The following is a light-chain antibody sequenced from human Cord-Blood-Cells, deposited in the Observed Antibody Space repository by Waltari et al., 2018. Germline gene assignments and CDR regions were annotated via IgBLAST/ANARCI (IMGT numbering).Light chain of an antibody. CDR1: QSISSY. V-gene: IGKV1-39*01. CDR3: QQSYSTLG. J-gene: IGKJ2*03. Sequence: RVTITCRASQSISSYLNWYQQKPGKAPKLLIYAASSLQSGVPSRFSGSGSGTDFTLTISSLQPEDFATYYCQQSYSTLGFGQGTKLEIK. CDR2: AAS.